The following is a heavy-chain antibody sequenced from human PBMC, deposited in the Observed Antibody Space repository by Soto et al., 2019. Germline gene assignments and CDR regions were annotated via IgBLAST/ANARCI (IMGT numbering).Heavy chain of an antibody. V-gene: IGHV3-30*18. CDR3: AKSGSSDCSGGSCYVLDY. CDR2: ISYDGSNK. CDR1: GFTFSSYG. J-gene: IGHJ4*02. Sequence: ESGGGVVQPGRSLRLSCAASGFTFSSYGMHWVRQAPGKGLEWVAVISYDGSNKYYADSVKGRFTISRDNSKNTLYLQMNSLRAEDTAVYYCAKSGSSDCSGGSCYVLDYWGQGTLVTVSS. D-gene: IGHD2-15*01.